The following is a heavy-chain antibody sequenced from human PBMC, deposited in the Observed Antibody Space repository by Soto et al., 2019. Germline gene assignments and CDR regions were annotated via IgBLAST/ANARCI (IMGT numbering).Heavy chain of an antibody. J-gene: IGHJ5*02. Sequence: LPWAAAGGTFRNFGMHRIIQAPGKGLEWVAVISYDGSNKYYADSVKGRFTISRDNSKNTLYLQMNSLRAEDTAVYYCAKPQGGSRTNWFDPWGQGTLVTVSS. CDR3: AKPQGGSRTNWFDP. V-gene: IGHV3-30*18. CDR1: GGTFRNFG. CDR2: ISYDGSNK. D-gene: IGHD2-15*01.